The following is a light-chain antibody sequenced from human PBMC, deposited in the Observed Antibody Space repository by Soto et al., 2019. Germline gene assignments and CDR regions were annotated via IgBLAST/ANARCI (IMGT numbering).Light chain of an antibody. V-gene: IGKV3-15*01. CDR3: QRYNNWPYT. CDR2: GAS. J-gene: IGKJ2*01. Sequence: EIVMTQSPATLSVSPGERATLSCRASQSVSSNLALYQQKPGQAPRRLIYGASTRATGIPSRFSGSGSGTEFTLTISSLQSEDFAVYYCQRYNNWPYTFGQGTKLEIK. CDR1: QSVSSN.